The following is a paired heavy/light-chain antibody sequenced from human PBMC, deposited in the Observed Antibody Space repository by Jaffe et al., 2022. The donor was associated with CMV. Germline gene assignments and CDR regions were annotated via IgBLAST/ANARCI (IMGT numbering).Heavy chain of an antibody. CDR3: AKVPSGDDYGVDV. Sequence: EMQLLESGGGLVQPGGSLRLSCAASGFTLRNYAITWVRQAPGKGLEWVSAISKSGDNTYYADSVKGRFTISRDNSKNTVFLQMNSLRADDTAVYYCAKVPSGDDYGVDVWGQGTMVTVSS. V-gene: IGHV3-23*01. CDR1: GFTLRNYA. D-gene: IGHD4-17*01. J-gene: IGHJ3*01. CDR2: ISKSGDNT.
Light chain of an antibody. CDR2: DVS. V-gene: IGLV2-14*03. CDR3: SSYTTSTTRV. CDR1: SSDVGNYNY. J-gene: IGLJ1*01. Sequence: QSALTQPASVSGSPGQSITISCTGTSSDVGNYNYVSWYQQHPGKAPKLIIFDVSNRPSGVSTRFSGSKSGNTASLTISGLQAEDEADYYCSSYTTSTTRVFGLGTKVTVL.